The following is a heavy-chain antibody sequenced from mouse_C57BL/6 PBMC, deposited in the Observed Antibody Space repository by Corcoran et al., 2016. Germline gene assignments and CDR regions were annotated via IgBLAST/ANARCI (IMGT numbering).Heavy chain of an antibody. D-gene: IGHD1-1*01. CDR3: ARERMTTVAGYFDV. CDR2: ISYDGSN. CDR1: GYSITSGYY. J-gene: IGHJ1*03. Sequence: DVQLQESGPGLVKPSQSLSLTCSVTGYSITSGYYWNWIRQFPGNKLEWMGYISYDGSNNYNPSLKNRISITRDTSKNQFFLKLNSVTTEDTATYYCARERMTTVAGYFDVWGTGTTVTVSS. V-gene: IGHV3-6*01.